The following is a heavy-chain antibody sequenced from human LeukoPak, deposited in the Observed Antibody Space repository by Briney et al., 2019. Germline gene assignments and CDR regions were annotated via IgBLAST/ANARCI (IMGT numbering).Heavy chain of an antibody. CDR2: IIPIFGTA. CDR1: GGTFSSYA. J-gene: IGHJ4*02. Sequence: SVKVSCKASGGTFSSYAISWVRQAPGQGLEWMGGIIPIFGTANYAQKFQGRVTITTDESTSTAYMELSSLRSEDTAVYYCARVHPIYYSSPSVFDYWGQGTLVTVSS. CDR3: ARVHPIYYSSPSVFDY. V-gene: IGHV1-69*05. D-gene: IGHD6-6*01.